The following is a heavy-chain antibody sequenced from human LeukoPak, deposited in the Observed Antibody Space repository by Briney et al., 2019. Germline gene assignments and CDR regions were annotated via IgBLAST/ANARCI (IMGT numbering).Heavy chain of an antibody. J-gene: IGHJ4*02. D-gene: IGHD2-2*01. V-gene: IGHV4-30-4*01. CDR3: ARVSDCSSTTCLFDY. Sequence: SQTLSLTCTVSGDSISSDDYYWSRIRQPPGTGLEWIGYIYYSGSTYYNPSLKSRVTISVDTSKNQFSLKLSSVTAADTAVYYCARVSDCSSTTCLFDYWGQGTLVTVSS. CDR1: GDSISSDDYY. CDR2: IYYSGST.